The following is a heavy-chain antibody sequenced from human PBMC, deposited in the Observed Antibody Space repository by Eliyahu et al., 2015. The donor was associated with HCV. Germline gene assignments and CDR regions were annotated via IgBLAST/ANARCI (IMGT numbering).Heavy chain of an antibody. CDR3: HVGFGELFGLRFDY. Sequence: QVQLVQSGAEVKKPGSSVKVSCKPSGDTFNSYTLSWVRQAPGQGLEWLGGIIPLFGAPTYAQRFQGRVTFTADKSTNTVYMDLSDLRSEDTAVYYCHVGFGELFGLRFDYWGQGTLVTVS. D-gene: IGHD3-10*01. J-gene: IGHJ4*02. V-gene: IGHV1-69*06. CDR2: IIPLFGAP. CDR1: GDTFNSYT.